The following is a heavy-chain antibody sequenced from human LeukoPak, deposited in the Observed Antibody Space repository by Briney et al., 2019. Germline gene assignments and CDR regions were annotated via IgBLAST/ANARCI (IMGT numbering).Heavy chain of an antibody. CDR3: ARDPDYGGNQEIGDY. J-gene: IGHJ4*02. D-gene: IGHD4-23*01. CDR2: INHSGST. Sequence: PSETLSLTCAVYGGSFSGYYWSWIRQPPGKGLEWIGEINHSGSTNYNPSLKSRVTISVDTSKNQFSLKLSSVTAADTAVYYCARDPDYGGNQEIGDYWGQGTLVTVSS. V-gene: IGHV4-34*01. CDR1: GGSFSGYY.